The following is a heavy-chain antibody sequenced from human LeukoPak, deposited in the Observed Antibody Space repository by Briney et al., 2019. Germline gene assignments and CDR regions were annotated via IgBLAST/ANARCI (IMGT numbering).Heavy chain of an antibody. CDR2: LRYDGINK. D-gene: IGHD3-10*01. CDR1: GFTFSTHG. J-gene: IGHJ3*02. Sequence: PGGSLRLSCAASGFTFSTHGMHWVRQAPGKGLEWVAFLRYDGINKYYADSVKGRFTISRDSFKNTLYLQMNSLRPEDTAVYYRAKEGDYYGSGSYRDGFDIWGQGTRATVSS. V-gene: IGHV3-30*02. CDR3: AKEGDYYGSGSYRDGFDI.